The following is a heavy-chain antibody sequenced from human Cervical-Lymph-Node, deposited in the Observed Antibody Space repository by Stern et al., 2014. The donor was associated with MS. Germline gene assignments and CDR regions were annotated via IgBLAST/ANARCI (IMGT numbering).Heavy chain of an antibody. V-gene: IGHV4-59*01. J-gene: IGHJ4*02. CDR2: NYYSVNT. D-gene: IGHD5-12*01. CDR3: ARDDGYSGYDS. Sequence: QLQLQESGPGLVKPSETLSLTCLISGGSISTYYWRWVRQPPGKGLEWIGYNYYSVNTKYHPSLKSPVAMSVDTSKNQFSLKLGSVTAADTAVYYCARDDGYSGYDSWGQGTLVTVS. CDR1: GGSISTYY.